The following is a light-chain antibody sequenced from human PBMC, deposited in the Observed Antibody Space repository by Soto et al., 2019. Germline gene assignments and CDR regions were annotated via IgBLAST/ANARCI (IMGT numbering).Light chain of an antibody. V-gene: IGKV1-39*01. CDR2: AAS. CDR3: QQSFTSPTFT. J-gene: IGKJ2*01. Sequence: DIQMTQSPSSPSASVGDRVTITCRSSQAIAKSLNWYQQKPGEAPKLLIFAASTLQYGVPSRFSGSASSTQFTLTISSLQPEDFATYYCQQSFTSPTFTFGQGTKLEIK. CDR1: QAIAKS.